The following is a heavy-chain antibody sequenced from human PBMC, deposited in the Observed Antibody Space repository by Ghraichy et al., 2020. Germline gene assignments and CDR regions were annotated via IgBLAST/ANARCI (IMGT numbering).Heavy chain of an antibody. CDR2: ISAYNGNT. V-gene: IGHV1-18*01. CDR3: ARGSTITIFGVVIIPWFDP. D-gene: IGHD3-3*01. CDR1: GYTFTSYG. J-gene: IGHJ5*02. Sequence: ASVKVSCKASGYTFTSYGISWVRQAPGQGLEWMGWISAYNGNTNYAQKLQGRVTMTTDTSTSTAYMELRSLRSDDTAVYYCARGSTITIFGVVIIPWFDPWGQGTLVTVSS.